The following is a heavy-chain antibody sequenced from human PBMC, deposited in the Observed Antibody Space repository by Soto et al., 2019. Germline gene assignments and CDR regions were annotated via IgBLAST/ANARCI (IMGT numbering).Heavy chain of an antibody. CDR2: IIPIFNST. D-gene: IGHD2-2*02. CDR1: GSRFSNYV. Sequence: QVQLVQSGAEVKTPGSSLKVSCTVSGSRFSNYVISWVRQAPGHGLEWLGRIIPIFNSTQYAQKFQGRVTITADKSTKTASLELSGLRSDDTAVYYCAREGRGKKAGYNGLVSLGYWGQGTLVTVSS. V-gene: IGHV1-69*06. CDR3: AREGRGKKAGYNGLVSLGY. J-gene: IGHJ4*02.